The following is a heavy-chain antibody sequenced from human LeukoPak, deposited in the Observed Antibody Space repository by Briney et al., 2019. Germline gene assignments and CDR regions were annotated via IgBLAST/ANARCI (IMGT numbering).Heavy chain of an antibody. CDR1: GFTFSSHS. J-gene: IGHJ4*02. CDR3: AKEWGDY. D-gene: IGHD3-16*01. V-gene: IGHV3-23*01. CDR2: ISGSDDRT. Sequence: GGSLRLSCAASGFTFSSHSMSWVRQAPGKGLEWVSSISGSDDRTYYVDSVKGRFTISRDDSKNTLFLQMNSLRAEDTAVYYCAKEWGDYWGQGTLVTVSS.